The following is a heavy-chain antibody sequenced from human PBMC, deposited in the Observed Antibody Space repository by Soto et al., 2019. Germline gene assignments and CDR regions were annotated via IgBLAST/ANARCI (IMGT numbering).Heavy chain of an antibody. J-gene: IGHJ3*02. V-gene: IGHV4-39*01. CDR3: ARQRAWYGEWAFDI. CDR1: GGSISSSTYY. D-gene: IGHD3-10*01. CDR2: INHSGST. Sequence: QLQVQESGPGLVKPSETLSLTCTVSGGSISSSTYYWGWIRQPPGKGLEWIGSINHSGSTFYNPSLQCRATMSVYTTKNQFSLNLRSVTAADTAIYYYARQRAWYGEWAFDIWGQGTLVTVSS.